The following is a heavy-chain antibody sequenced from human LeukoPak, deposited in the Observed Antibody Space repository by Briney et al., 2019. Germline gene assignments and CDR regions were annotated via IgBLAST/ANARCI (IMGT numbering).Heavy chain of an antibody. CDR2: IYTSGST. J-gene: IGHJ6*03. V-gene: IGHV4-4*08. D-gene: IGHD3-22*01. CDR3: ASLLNYYDSSGYSYYYYMDV. CDR1: GGSISSYY. Sequence: SETLSLTCTVSGGSISSYYWSWIRQPPGKGLEWIGRIYTSGSTNYNPSLKSRVTISVDTSKNQFSLKLSSVTAAVTAVYYCASLLNYYDSSGYSYYYYMDVWGKGTTVTVSS.